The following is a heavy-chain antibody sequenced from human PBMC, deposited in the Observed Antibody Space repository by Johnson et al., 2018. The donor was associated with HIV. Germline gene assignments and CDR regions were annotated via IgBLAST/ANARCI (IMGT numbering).Heavy chain of an antibody. Sequence: QVQLVESGGGVVQPGRSLRLSCAASGFTFSSYAMHWVRQAPGKGLEWVSVIYSGGSTYYADSVKGRFTISRDNSKNTLYLQMNSLRAEDTALYYCAKGRMGASGSYNVWGQGTMVTVSS. D-gene: IGHD1-26*01. CDR3: AKGRMGASGSYNV. CDR2: IYSGGST. V-gene: IGHV3-NL1*01. J-gene: IGHJ3*01. CDR1: GFTFSSYA.